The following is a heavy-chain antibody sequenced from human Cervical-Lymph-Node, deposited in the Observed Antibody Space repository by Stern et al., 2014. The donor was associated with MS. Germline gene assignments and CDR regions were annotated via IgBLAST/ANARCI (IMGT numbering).Heavy chain of an antibody. V-gene: IGHV1-18*01. CDR1: GYTFTDYG. CDR3: ARDRANYGVFDY. Sequence: QMQLVQSGGGAKKPGASAKVSCTTSGYTFTDYGVTWVRLAPGQGLEWLGMISVHNCLTNDARKFQDRVNITTDASTNTAYLELRSLRADDTAIYYCARDRANYGVFDYWGQGSRVTVSA. D-gene: IGHD4-17*01. J-gene: IGHJ4*02. CDR2: ISVHNCLT.